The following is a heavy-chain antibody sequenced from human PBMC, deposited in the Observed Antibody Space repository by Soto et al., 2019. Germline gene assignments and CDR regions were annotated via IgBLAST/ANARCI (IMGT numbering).Heavy chain of an antibody. CDR1: GYTFTSYG. CDR2: ISAYNGNT. CDR3: ARDYYDSSGYNWFDP. Sequence: ASVKVSCKASGYTFTSYGISWVRQAPGQGLEWMGWISAYNGNTNYAQKLQGRVTMTTDTSTSTAYMELRSLRSDDTAVYYCARDYYDSSGYNWFDPWGHGTLVTVSS. J-gene: IGHJ5*02. V-gene: IGHV1-18*01. D-gene: IGHD3-22*01.